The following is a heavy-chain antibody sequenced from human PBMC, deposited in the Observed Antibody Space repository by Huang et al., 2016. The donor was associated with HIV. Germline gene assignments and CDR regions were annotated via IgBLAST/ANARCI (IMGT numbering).Heavy chain of an antibody. CDR3: ARDLHDFWRGYRRMYFFDH. J-gene: IGHJ4*02. CDR1: GGSISTHY. V-gene: IGHV4-59*11. Sequence: QVQLQESGPGLVKPSETLSLTCTVSGGSISTHYWSWIRQPPGKGLEWIGSIDYSGNTNTGPALKSRVTILLDTSKNRFSLRVNSVTAADTAMFYCARDLHDFWRGYRRMYFFDHCGQGTLVTVSS. D-gene: IGHD3-3*01. CDR2: IDYSGNT.